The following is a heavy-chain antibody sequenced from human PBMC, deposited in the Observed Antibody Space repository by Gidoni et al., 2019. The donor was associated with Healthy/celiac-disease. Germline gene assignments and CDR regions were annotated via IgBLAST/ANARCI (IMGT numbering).Heavy chain of an antibody. CDR3: AKGDYYDSSGYRRYDAFDI. V-gene: IGHV3-43D*03. Sequence: EVQLVESGGVVVQPGGSVSLSCAASGFTFDDYAMHWVRQAPGKGLEWVSLISWDGGSTYYADSVKGRFTISRDNSKNSLYLQMNSLRAEDTALYYCAKGDYYDSSGYRRYDAFDIWGQGTMVTVSS. J-gene: IGHJ3*02. CDR2: ISWDGGST. CDR1: GFTFDDYA. D-gene: IGHD3-22*01.